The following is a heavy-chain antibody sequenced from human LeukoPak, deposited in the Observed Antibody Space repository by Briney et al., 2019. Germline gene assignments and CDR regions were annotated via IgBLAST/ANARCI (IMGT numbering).Heavy chain of an antibody. Sequence: GGSLRLSCAASGFTFSSYGMHWVRQAPGKGLEWVAFIRYDGSNKYYADSVKGRFTISRDNSKNTLYLQMNSLRAEDTAVYYCAXXXXYRYXDSSGYYYVSYPDYWGQGTLVTVSS. CDR2: IRYDGSNK. CDR1: GFTFSSYG. CDR3: AXXXXYRYXDSSGYYYVSYPDY. V-gene: IGHV3-30*02. J-gene: IGHJ4*02. D-gene: IGHD3-22*01.